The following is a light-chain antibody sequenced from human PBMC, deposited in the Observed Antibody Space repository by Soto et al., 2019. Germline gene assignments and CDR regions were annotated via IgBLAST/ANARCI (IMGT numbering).Light chain of an antibody. CDR2: GAS. CDR3: QQRNIWPPVT. V-gene: IGKV3-11*01. J-gene: IGKJ5*01. Sequence: ETVMTQSPGTLSVSLGERATLSCRASQSVSIHLAWYQQKPGQAPRLLIYGASNRATGIPARFSGSGSGTDFTLTISSLEPEDSAVYYCQQRNIWPPVTFGQGTRLEIK. CDR1: QSVSIH.